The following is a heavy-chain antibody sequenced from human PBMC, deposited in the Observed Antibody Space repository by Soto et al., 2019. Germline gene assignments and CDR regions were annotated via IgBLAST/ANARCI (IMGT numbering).Heavy chain of an antibody. CDR3: ARDRRTYYYDSSGYYYDY. V-gene: IGHV4-38-2*02. Sequence: PSETLSLTCAVSGYSISSGYYWGWIRQPPGKGLEWIGSIYHSGSTYYNPSLKSRVTISVDTSKSQFSLKLSSVTAADTAVYYCARDRRTYYYDSSGYYYDYWGQGTLVTVSS. CDR2: IYHSGST. CDR1: GYSISSGYY. D-gene: IGHD3-22*01. J-gene: IGHJ4*02.